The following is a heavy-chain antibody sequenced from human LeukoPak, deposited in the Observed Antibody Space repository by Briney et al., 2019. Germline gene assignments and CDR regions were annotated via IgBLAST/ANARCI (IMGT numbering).Heavy chain of an antibody. Sequence: PSETLSLTCTVSGGSISSGGYYWSWIRQHPGKGLEWIGYIYYSGSTYYNPSLKSRVTISVDTSKNQFSLKLSSVTAADTAVYYCARGHKTVTPEDYWGQGTLVTVSS. CDR1: GGSISSGGYY. CDR2: IYYSGST. V-gene: IGHV4-31*03. D-gene: IGHD4-17*01. J-gene: IGHJ4*02. CDR3: ARGHKTVTPEDY.